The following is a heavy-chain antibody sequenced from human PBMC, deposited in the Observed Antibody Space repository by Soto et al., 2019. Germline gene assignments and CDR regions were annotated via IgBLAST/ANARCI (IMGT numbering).Heavy chain of an antibody. Sequence: TSETLSLTCTVSGGSISSGGYYWSWIRQHPGKGLEWIGYIYYSGSTYYNPSLKSRVTISVDTSKNQFSLKLSSVTAADTAVYYCARVAVYYDSSDYWGQGTLVTVSS. V-gene: IGHV4-31*03. CDR2: IYYSGST. CDR3: ARVAVYYDSSDY. J-gene: IGHJ4*02. CDR1: GGSISSGGYY. D-gene: IGHD3-22*01.